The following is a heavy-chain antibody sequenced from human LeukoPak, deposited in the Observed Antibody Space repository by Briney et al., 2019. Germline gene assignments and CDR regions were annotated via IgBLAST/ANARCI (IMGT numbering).Heavy chain of an antibody. CDR3: ATPPGYSGYDYDAFDI. D-gene: IGHD5-12*01. J-gene: IGHJ3*02. CDR2: IIPILGIA. V-gene: IGHV1-69*04. Sequence: ASVKVSCKASGGTFSSYAISWVRQAPGQGLEWMGRIIPILGIANYARKFQGRVTITADKSTSTAYMELSSLRSEDTAVYYCATPPGYSGYDYDAFDIWGQGTMVTVSS. CDR1: GGTFSSYA.